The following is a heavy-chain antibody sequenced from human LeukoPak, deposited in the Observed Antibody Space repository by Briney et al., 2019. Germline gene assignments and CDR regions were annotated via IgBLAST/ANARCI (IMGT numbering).Heavy chain of an antibody. CDR1: DLSFTGYY. D-gene: IGHD3-16*02. J-gene: IGHJ3*02. CDR2: INHNRIT. CDR3: ARGRDVKYYDYDWGKDRYTHVFDM. Sequence: SETLSLTCAVYDLSFTGYYWSWIRQPPGKGLEWIGDINHNRITNYSPSLKSRVTISLDTSKNQFSLKLGSVTAADTAVYYCARGRDVKYYDYDWGKDRYTHVFDMWGRGTMVIVSS. V-gene: IGHV4-34*01.